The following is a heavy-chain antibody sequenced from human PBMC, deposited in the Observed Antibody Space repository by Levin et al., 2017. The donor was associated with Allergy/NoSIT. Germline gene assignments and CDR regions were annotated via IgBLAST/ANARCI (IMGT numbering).Heavy chain of an antibody. Sequence: AASVKVSCAASGFTFSGYWMSWVRQAPGKGLEWVANIKQDGSEKYYVDSVKGRFTISRDNAKNSLFLQMHSLRAEDTAVYYCARGRYLDGWGQGTTVTVSS. CDR2: IKQDGSEK. V-gene: IGHV3-7*01. CDR3: ARGRYLDG. D-gene: IGHD3-9*01. CDR1: GFTFSGYW. J-gene: IGHJ6*02.